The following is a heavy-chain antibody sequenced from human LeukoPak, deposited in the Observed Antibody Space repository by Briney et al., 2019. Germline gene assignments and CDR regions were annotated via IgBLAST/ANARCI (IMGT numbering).Heavy chain of an antibody. D-gene: IGHD3-22*01. CDR3: ARLSNDYYDSSGQFIDY. CDR2: INHGGST. Sequence: PSETLSLTCAVYGGSLSAYYWTWIRQPPGKGLEWIGEINHGGSTNYNPSLKSRVTISVDTSKNQFSLKLSSVTAADTAVYYCARLSNDYYDSSGQFIDYWGQGTLVTVSS. CDR1: GGSLSAYY. V-gene: IGHV4-34*01. J-gene: IGHJ4*02.